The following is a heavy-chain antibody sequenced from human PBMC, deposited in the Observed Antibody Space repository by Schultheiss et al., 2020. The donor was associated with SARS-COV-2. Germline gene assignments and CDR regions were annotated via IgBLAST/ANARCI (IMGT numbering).Heavy chain of an antibody. CDR2: MSYDGTDI. V-gene: IGHV3-30-3*02. Sequence: GGSLRLSCAASGFTFSSYGMHWVRQAPGKGLEWVAVMSYDGTDIYYADSVKGRFAISRDNSKSTLYLQMNSLRVEDTAMYYCAKIVAAAGPFDYWGQGTLVTVSS. J-gene: IGHJ4*02. CDR1: GFTFSSYG. CDR3: AKIVAAAGPFDY. D-gene: IGHD6-13*01.